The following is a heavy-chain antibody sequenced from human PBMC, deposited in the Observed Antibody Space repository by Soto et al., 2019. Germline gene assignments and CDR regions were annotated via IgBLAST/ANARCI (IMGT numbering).Heavy chain of an antibody. CDR3: AKERGDFYSCFDF. D-gene: IGHD2-21*02. Sequence: EVQLLESGGGLIQPGGSLRLSCAASGFTYSSYAMSWVRQAPGQGLEWVSGVSGGGTATYYANSVKGRFTISRDNSKNTLYLQMNSLSAEDTAVYYCAKERGDFYSCFDFWGQGTLVTVSS. V-gene: IGHV3-23*01. J-gene: IGHJ4*02. CDR2: VSGGGTAT. CDR1: GFTYSSYA.